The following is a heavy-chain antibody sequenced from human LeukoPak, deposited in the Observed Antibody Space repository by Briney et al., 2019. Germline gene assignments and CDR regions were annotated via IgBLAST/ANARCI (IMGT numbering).Heavy chain of an antibody. CDR2: TYYRSKWYN. CDR1: GDSVSSNSAA. CDR3: ARDPGVGAYYDFWSGYYPFDY. D-gene: IGHD3-3*01. J-gene: IGHJ4*02. Sequence: SQTLSLTCAISGDSVSSNSAAWNWIRQSPSRGLEWLGRTYYRSKWYNDYAVSVKSRITINPDTSKNQFSLQLNSVTPEDTAVYYCARDPGVGAYYDFWSGYYPFDYWGQGTLVTVPS. V-gene: IGHV6-1*01.